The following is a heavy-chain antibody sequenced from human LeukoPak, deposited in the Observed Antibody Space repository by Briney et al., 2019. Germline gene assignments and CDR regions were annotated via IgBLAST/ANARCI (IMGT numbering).Heavy chain of an antibody. J-gene: IGHJ4*02. CDR3: ATPPGGSSGWRHY. Sequence: PSQTLSLTCTVSGGSISSSSYYWGWIRQPPGKRLEWIGSIYYSGSTYYNPSLKSRVTISVDTSKNQFPLKLSSVTAADTAVYYCATPPGGSSGWRHYWGQGTLVTVSS. CDR2: IYYSGST. D-gene: IGHD6-19*01. CDR1: GGSISSSSYY. V-gene: IGHV4-39*06.